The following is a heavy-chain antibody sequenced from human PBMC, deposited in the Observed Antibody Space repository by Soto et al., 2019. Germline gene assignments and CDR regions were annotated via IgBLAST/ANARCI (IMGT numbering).Heavy chain of an antibody. CDR2: ISAYNGNT. CDR1: GYTFTSYG. CDR3: ARGRVPLYYYDSSGYSEVDY. J-gene: IGHJ4*02. V-gene: IGHV1-18*01. D-gene: IGHD3-22*01. Sequence: QVQLVQSGAEVKKPGASVKVSCKASGYTFTSYGISWVRQAPGQGLEWMRWISAYNGNTNYAQKLQGRVTMTTDTSTSTAYMELRSLRSDDTAVYYCARGRVPLYYYDSSGYSEVDYWGQGTLVTVSS.